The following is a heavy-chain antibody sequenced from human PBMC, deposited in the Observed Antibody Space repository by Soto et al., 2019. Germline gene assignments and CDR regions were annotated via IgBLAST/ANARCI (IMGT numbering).Heavy chain of an antibody. J-gene: IGHJ4*02. CDR3: ASSTSGYYDFWSGFLGFVY. CDR2: ISSSGSTI. D-gene: IGHD3-3*01. Sequence: GGSLRLSCAASGFTFSDYYMSWIRQAPGKGLEWVSYISSSGSTIYYADSVKGRFTISRDNAKNSLYLQMNSLRAEDTAVYYCASSTSGYYDFWSGFLGFVYWGQGTLVTVSS. V-gene: IGHV3-11*01. CDR1: GFTFSDYY.